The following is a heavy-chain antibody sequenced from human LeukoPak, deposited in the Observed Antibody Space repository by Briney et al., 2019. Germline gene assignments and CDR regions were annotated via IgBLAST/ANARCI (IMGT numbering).Heavy chain of an antibody. CDR2: IKQDGSEK. Sequence: PGGSLRLSCAVSGFTFSDYYMDWVRQAPEKGLEWVANIKQDGSEKYYVDSVKGRFTISRDNAKNSLYLQMNSLRAEDTAVYYCARFPTKTLGVYYYYYGMDVWGQGTTVTVSS. CDR1: GFTFSDYY. CDR3: ARFPTKTLGVYYYYYGMDV. D-gene: IGHD6-13*01. J-gene: IGHJ6*02. V-gene: IGHV3-7*01.